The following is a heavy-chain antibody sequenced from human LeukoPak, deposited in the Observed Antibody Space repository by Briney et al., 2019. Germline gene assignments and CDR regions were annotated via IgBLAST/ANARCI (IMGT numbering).Heavy chain of an antibody. Sequence: SETLSLTCSVSVGSISSRSYYWGWVRQPPGKGLEGIGSTYYTGSTYYNPSLRSRVSISADTSKKQVSLKVNSVPAADTAVYYCARLGAAPGPPHYFYYGMDVWGQGTTVTVS. J-gene: IGHJ6*02. D-gene: IGHD6-13*01. V-gene: IGHV4-39*01. CDR3: ARLGAAPGPPHYFYYGMDV. CDR2: TYYTGST. CDR1: VGSISSRSYY.